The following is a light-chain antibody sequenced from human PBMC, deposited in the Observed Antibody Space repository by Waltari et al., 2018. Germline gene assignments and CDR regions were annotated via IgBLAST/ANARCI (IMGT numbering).Light chain of an antibody. Sequence: DIQMTQFPSTLSASVGDRVTITCRATINCKSSQSVLYSANSKNYLDWYQQKPGQPPKLLIYWASYRESGVPDRFSGSGSGTDFTLTISSLQAEDVAVYFCHQYYSTPRTFGQGTRVEIK. CDR2: WAS. V-gene: IGKV4-1*01. J-gene: IGKJ1*01. CDR1: QSVLYSANSKNY. CDR3: HQYYSTPRT.